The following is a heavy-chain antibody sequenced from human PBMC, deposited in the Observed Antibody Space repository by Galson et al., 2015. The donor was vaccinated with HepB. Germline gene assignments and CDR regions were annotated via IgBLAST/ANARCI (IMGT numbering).Heavy chain of an antibody. CDR3: ARAATDMGVWFDP. CDR2: INTNTGIP. CDR1: GYKFTSHA. D-gene: IGHD6-13*01. Sequence: SVKVSCKASGYKFTSHAINWVRQAPGQGLEWIGWINTNTGIPASAQGFTGRFVFSLDTSVSTAYLQISSLKAEDTAVYYCARAATDMGVWFDPWGQGTLVTVSS. J-gene: IGHJ5*02. V-gene: IGHV7-4-1*02.